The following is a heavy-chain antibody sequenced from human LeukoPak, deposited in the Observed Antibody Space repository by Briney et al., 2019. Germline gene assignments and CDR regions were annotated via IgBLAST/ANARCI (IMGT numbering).Heavy chain of an antibody. J-gene: IGHJ6*03. CDR2: IKSKTDGGTT. CDR1: GFTFSNAW. D-gene: IGHD5-18*01. CDR3: TTGLGAQLWFFDMDV. V-gene: IGHV3-15*01. Sequence: PGGSLRLSCAASGFTFSNAWMSWVRQAPGKGLEWVGRIKSKTDGGTTDYAAPVKGRFTISRDDSKNTLYLQMNSLKTEDTAVYYCTTGLGAQLWFFDMDVWGKGTTVTVSS.